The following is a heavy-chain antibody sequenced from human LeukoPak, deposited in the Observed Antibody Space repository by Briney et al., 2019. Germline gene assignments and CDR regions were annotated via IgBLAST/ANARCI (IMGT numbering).Heavy chain of an antibody. D-gene: IGHD4-17*01. CDR1: GFTFSSYN. CDR3: AGSGDYGDYTAY. CDR2: ISTSSRNI. V-gene: IGHV3-48*02. J-gene: IGHJ4*02. Sequence: GGSLRLSCAASGFTFSSYNMNWVRQAPGKGLEWVSYISTSSRNIQYADSVKGRFTISRDNAKNSVYLQMNSLRDEDTAVYYCAGSGDYGDYTAYWGQGTLVTVSS.